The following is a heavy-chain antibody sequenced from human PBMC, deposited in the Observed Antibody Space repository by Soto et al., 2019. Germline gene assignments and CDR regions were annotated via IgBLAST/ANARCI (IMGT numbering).Heavy chain of an antibody. V-gene: IGHV3-23*01. CDR2: ISDVGYLT. CDR3: ARRVIGSSRAFDI. D-gene: IGHD3-10*01. Sequence: PGRSLRRSCPASVFACTGHHMSWVRQAPEKGLEWVAGISDVGYLTYNADAVKGRFTISRDNSRNTLYLQMNSLRAEDTAVYYCARRVIGSSRAFDIWGQGTMVTVSS. CDR1: VFACTGHH. J-gene: IGHJ3*02.